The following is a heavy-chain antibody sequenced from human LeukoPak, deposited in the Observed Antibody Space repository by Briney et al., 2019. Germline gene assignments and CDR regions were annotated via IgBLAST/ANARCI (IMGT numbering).Heavy chain of an antibody. J-gene: IGHJ5*02. Sequence: ASVKVSCTAPGYTFTSYYMHWVRQAPGQGLEWMGIINPSGGSTSYAQKFQGRVTMTRDTSTSTVYMELSSLRSEDTAVYYCARGPMRGWFDPWGQGTLVTVSS. CDR3: ARGPMRGWFDP. CDR1: GYTFTSYY. V-gene: IGHV1-46*01. CDR2: INPSGGST.